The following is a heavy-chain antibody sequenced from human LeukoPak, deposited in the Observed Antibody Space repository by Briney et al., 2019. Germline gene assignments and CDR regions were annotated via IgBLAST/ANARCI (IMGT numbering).Heavy chain of an antibody. V-gene: IGHV4-34*01. CDR1: GGSFSGYY. CDR3: ARGRSEYYYYYMDV. CDR2: INHSGST. J-gene: IGHJ6*03. Sequence: SETLSLTXAVYGGSFSGYYWSWIRQPPGKGLEWIREINHSGSTNYNPSLKSRVTISVDTSKNQFSLKLSSVAAADTAVYYCARGRSEYYYYYMDVWGKGTTVTVSS.